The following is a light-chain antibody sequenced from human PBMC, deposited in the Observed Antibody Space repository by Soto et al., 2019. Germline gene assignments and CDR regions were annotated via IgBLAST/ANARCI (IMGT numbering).Light chain of an antibody. J-gene: IGLJ1*01. CDR1: SSDVGDYNY. CDR2: EVS. V-gene: IGLV2-8*01. Sequence: QSVLTQPPSASGSPGQSVTISCTGTSSDVGDYNYVSWYQQHPGKAPKLIIYEVSKRPSGVPDRFSGSKSGSTASLTVSGLQAEDEADYYCSSYAGSNNYVFGTGTKVTVL. CDR3: SSYAGSNNYV.